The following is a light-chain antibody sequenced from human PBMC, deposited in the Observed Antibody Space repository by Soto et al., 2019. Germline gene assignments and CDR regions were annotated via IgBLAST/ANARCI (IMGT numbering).Light chain of an antibody. V-gene: IGKV3-20*01. CDR2: GAS. CDR3: QQYGGSPPYT. CDR1: RSISSTY. J-gene: IGKJ2*01. Sequence: EIVLTQSPGTLSLSPGERATLSCRASRSISSTYLAWYQHKPGQAPRLLIYGASSRATGIPDRFSGSGSGTDFTLIISRLEPEDFAVYYCQQYGGSPPYTFGQGTKLEIK.